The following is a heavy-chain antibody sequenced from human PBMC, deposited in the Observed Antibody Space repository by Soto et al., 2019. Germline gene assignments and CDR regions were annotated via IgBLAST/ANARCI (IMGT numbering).Heavy chain of an antibody. V-gene: IGHV4-30-4*01. Sequence: PSETLSLTCTVSGGSISSGDYYWSWIRQPPGKGLEWIGYIYYSGSTYYNPSLKSRVTISVDTSKNQFSLKLSSVTAADTAVYYCARGGYNDTFYYYYYGMDVWGQGTTVTVSS. CDR1: GGSISSGDYY. CDR2: IYYSGST. D-gene: IGHD6-25*01. CDR3: ARGGYNDTFYYYYYGMDV. J-gene: IGHJ6*02.